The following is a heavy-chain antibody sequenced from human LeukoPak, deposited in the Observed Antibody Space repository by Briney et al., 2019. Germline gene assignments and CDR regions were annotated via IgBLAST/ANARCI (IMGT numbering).Heavy chain of an antibody. CDR3: ARDQDYYGSGSYSY. J-gene: IGHJ4*02. D-gene: IGHD3-10*01. V-gene: IGHV3-48*04. Sequence: PGGSLRLSCAASGFTFSSYSMNWVRQAPGKGLEWVSYISSSSSTIYYADSVKGRFTISRDNAKNSLYLQMNSLRAEDTAVYYCARDQDYYGSGSYSYWGQGTLVAVSS. CDR2: ISSSSSTI. CDR1: GFTFSSYS.